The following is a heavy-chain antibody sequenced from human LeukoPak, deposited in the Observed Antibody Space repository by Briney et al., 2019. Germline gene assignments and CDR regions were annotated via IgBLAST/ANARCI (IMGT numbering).Heavy chain of an antibody. CDR3: ASLKNYYDSSGYLVTDAFDI. CDR2: ISGYNGNT. J-gene: IGHJ3*02. Sequence: PSASVTVSCTASGYTFTTYNINWVRQAPGQGLEWMGWISGYNGNTNYAQKLQGRVTMTTDTSTSTAYMELRSLKSDDTAVYYCASLKNYYDSSGYLVTDAFDIWGQGTMVTVSS. CDR1: GYTFTTYN. D-gene: IGHD3-22*01. V-gene: IGHV1-18*01.